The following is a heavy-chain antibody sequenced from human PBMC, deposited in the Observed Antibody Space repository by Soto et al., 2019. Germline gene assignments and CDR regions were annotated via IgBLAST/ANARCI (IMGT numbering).Heavy chain of an antibody. CDR3: ARSGVLRYFDWFNGFDP. CDR2: IYYSGST. Sequence: PSETLSLTCTVSGGSISSSSYCWGWIRQPPGKGLEWIGSIYYSGSTYYNPSLKSRVTISVDTSKNQFSLKLSSVTAADTAVYYCARSGVLRYFDWFNGFDPWGQGTLVTVSS. CDR1: GGSISSSSYC. D-gene: IGHD3-9*01. J-gene: IGHJ5*02. V-gene: IGHV4-39*01.